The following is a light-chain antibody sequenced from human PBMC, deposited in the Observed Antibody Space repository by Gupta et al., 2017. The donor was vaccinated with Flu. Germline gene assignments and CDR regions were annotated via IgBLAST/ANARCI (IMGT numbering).Light chain of an antibody. CDR3: QQRDNWPPFT. CDR2: DAS. Sequence: EIVLTQSAATLSLSPGERASLSCRTSQNVNNYLAWYQQTPGQAPRLLIYDASNRATGIPARFSGSGSGTDFTLTISSLEPEDFAVYYCQQRDNWPPFTFGPGTKVDVK. J-gene: IGKJ3*01. CDR1: QNVNNY. V-gene: IGKV3-11*01.